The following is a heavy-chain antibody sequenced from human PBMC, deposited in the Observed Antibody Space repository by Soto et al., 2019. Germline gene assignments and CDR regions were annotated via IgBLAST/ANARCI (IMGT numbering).Heavy chain of an antibody. V-gene: IGHV3-11*01. CDR1: GFTFSDYY. Sequence: QVQLVESGGGLVKPGGSLRLSCAASGFTFSDYYMSWIRQAPGKGLERVSYISSSGSTIYYTDSVKGRFTISRDNAKNSLYLQMNSLRAEATAVYYCASWYYDILTRQGGAFDIWGQGTMVTVSS. CDR2: ISSSGSTI. J-gene: IGHJ3*02. D-gene: IGHD3-9*01. CDR3: ASWYYDILTRQGGAFDI.